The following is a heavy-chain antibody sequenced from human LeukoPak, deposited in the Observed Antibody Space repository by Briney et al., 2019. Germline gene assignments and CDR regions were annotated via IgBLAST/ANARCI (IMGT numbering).Heavy chain of an antibody. D-gene: IGHD3-10*01. Sequence: PSETLSLTCTVSSGSISTSNYYWGWIRQPPGKGLEWIGSIYYSGSTYYNPSLKSRVTISVDTSKNQFSLKLSSVTAADTAVYYCAVGFGWFDPWGQGTLVTVSS. J-gene: IGHJ5*02. V-gene: IGHV4-39*01. CDR2: IYYSGST. CDR1: SGSISTSNYY. CDR3: AVGFGWFDP.